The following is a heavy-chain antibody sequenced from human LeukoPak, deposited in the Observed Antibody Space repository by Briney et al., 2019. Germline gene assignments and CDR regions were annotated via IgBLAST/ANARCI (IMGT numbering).Heavy chain of an antibody. J-gene: IGHJ4*02. D-gene: IGHD4-17*01. CDR2: IYTSGST. CDR3: VSGTTVTNFAY. CDR1: GGSISSYY. Sequence: PSEILSLTCTVSGGSISSYYWSWTRQPAGKGLEWIGRIYTSGSTNYNPSPKSRVTMSVDTSKNQFLLKLTSVTAADTAVYYCVSGTTVTNFAYWGQGTLVTVSS. V-gene: IGHV4-4*07.